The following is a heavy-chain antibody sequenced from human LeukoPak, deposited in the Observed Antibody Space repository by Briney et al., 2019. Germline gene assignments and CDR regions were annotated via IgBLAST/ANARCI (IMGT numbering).Heavy chain of an antibody. CDR3: AKDDRAVAGTGFNWFDP. V-gene: IGHV3-30*04. CDR1: GFTFSSYA. CDR2: ISYDGSDK. D-gene: IGHD6-19*01. J-gene: IGHJ5*02. Sequence: PGGSLRLFCAASGFTFSSYAMHWVRQAPGKGLEWVALISYDGSDKYYADSVKGRFTISRDNSKNTLYLQMNSLRAEDTAVYYCAKDDRAVAGTGFNWFDPWGQGTLVTVSS.